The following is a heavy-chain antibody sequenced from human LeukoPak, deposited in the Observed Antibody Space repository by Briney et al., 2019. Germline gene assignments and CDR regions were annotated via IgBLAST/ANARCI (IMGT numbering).Heavy chain of an antibody. V-gene: IGHV3-48*03. D-gene: IGHD2/OR15-2a*01. CDR1: GFNLRPYE. Sequence: GGSLRLSCDASGFNLRPYEMTWVRQAPGKGLEGIAFISSSGGFSNYGDSVNGVFTVNRDNARNSLYLQMDSLGPEDTSVYCCARDPGDFLYDFDVWGQGTTVIVSS. CDR2: ISSSGGFS. CDR3: ARDPGDFLYDFDV. J-gene: IGHJ6*02.